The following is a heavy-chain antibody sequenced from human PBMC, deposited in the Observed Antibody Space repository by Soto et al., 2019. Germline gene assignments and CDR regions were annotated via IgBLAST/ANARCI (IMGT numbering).Heavy chain of an antibody. V-gene: IGHV4-34*01. CDR1: GGSFSGYY. J-gene: IGHJ4*02. Sequence: SETLSLTCAVYGGSFSGYYWSWIRQPPGKGLEWIGEINHSGSTNYNPSLKSRVTISVDTSKNQFSLKLSSVTAADTAVYYCARRGIAVAGTPLPGGYWGQGTLVTVSS. D-gene: IGHD6-19*01. CDR3: ARRGIAVAGTPLPGGY. CDR2: INHSGST.